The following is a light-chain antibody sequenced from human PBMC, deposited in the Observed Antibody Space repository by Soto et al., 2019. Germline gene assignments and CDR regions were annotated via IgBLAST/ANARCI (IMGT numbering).Light chain of an antibody. Sequence: QSALTQPPSASGTPGQTVTISCSGSSSNIGLNDVHWYRQLSGTAPQILIYDTNQQATGVPDRFSGSRSGTSASLAIHGLQSEDEADYHCAAWDDSLNVPVFGGGTKVTVL. CDR3: AAWDDSLNVPV. J-gene: IGLJ2*01. CDR2: DTN. CDR1: SSNIGLND. V-gene: IGLV1-44*01.